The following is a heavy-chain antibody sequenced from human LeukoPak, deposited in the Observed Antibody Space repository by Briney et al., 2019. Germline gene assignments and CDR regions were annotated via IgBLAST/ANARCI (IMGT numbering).Heavy chain of an antibody. V-gene: IGHV3-49*04. CDR2: IRTEAYDGAT. Sequence: GGSLRLSCAASGFTFGDYAMSWVRQDPGKGLEWVGFIRTEAYDGATDYGASVKGRFTISRDDSKNIAYLQMNSLNTEDTAVYYCTRTFGYYYFYMDVWGKGTTVIVSS. CDR1: GFTFGDYA. J-gene: IGHJ6*03. CDR3: TRTFGYYYFYMDV. D-gene: IGHD3-16*01.